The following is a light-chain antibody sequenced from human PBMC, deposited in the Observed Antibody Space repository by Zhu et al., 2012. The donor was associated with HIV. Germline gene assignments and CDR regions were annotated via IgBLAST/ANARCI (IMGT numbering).Light chain of an antibody. J-gene: IGKJ3*01. V-gene: IGKV3-20*01. CDR2: GAS. CDR1: QSVSNTY. Sequence: EIVLTQSPGTLSLSPGERATLSCRASQSVSNTYLAWYQQKPGQAPRLLIYGASSRATGIPDRFSGSGSGTDFTLTISRLEPEDFAVYYCQQYGSSPRTFGPGPKWISN. CDR3: QQYGSSPRT.